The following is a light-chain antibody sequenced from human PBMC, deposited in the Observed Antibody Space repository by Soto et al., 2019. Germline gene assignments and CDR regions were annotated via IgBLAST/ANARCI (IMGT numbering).Light chain of an antibody. CDR2: AAS. CDR3: QQSYSTPQT. CDR1: QSISSY. Sequence: DIQMTQSPSSLSASVGDRVTITCRASQSISSYLNWYQQKPGKAPKLLIYAASSLQSGVPSRFSGSGSGTDFTLTISSLQPEDFATYYCQQSYSTPQTFAQRTKV. J-gene: IGKJ1*01. V-gene: IGKV1-39*01.